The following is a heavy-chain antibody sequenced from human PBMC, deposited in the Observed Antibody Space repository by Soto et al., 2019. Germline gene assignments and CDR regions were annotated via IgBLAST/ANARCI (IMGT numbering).Heavy chain of an antibody. CDR1: GYSVSSSDYY. J-gene: IGHJ6*02. Sequence: PSETLSLTCSVSGYSVSSSDYYWAWIRQPPGKGLEWIGSMFYSGLTYYNPSLKSRVTLSVDTSKNHFSVRLNSVTAADTAVYYCAPLTVSLSGPYGIHVWGQGTTVTVYS. D-gene: IGHD2-15*01. V-gene: IGHV4-39*01. CDR2: MFYSGLT. CDR3: APLTVSLSGPYGIHV.